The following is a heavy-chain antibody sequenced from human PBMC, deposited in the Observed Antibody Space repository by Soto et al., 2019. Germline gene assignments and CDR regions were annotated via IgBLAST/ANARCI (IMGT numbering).Heavy chain of an antibody. Sequence: QVQLVESGGGVVQPGRSLRLSCAASGFTFSSYGMNWVRQAPGKGLEWVAIIWHDGSNAYCADSVKGRFTISRSNSKNTLFLQMNSLRAEDTAFYYCARWDSVPFYFDSWGQGTLVIVSS. CDR2: IWHDGSNA. V-gene: IGHV3-33*01. CDR3: ARWDSVPFYFDS. J-gene: IGHJ4*02. D-gene: IGHD2-15*01. CDR1: GFTFSSYG.